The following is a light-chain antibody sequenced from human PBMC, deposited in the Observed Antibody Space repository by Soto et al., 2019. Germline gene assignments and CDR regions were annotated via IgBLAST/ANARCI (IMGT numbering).Light chain of an antibody. J-gene: IGLJ1*01. CDR3: AAWDDSLSGRYV. Sequence: QSVLTQPPSASGTPGQRVTISCSGSSSNFAINYVYWYRQLPGTAPKLLFYRNNQRPSGVPDRFSGSKSGTSASLAISGLRSEDEADYYCAAWDDSLSGRYVFGTGTKLTVL. V-gene: IGLV1-47*01. CDR2: RNN. CDR1: SSNFAINY.